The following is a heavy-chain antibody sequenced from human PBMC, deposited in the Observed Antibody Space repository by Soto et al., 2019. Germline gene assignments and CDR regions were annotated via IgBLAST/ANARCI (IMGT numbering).Heavy chain of an antibody. J-gene: IGHJ4*02. Sequence: QVQLQESGPGLVKPSETLSLTCTVSGGSISSYYWSWIRQPPGKGLEWIGYIYYSGSTNYNPSLKSRVTLSVDTSKNQFSLKLSSVTAADTAVYYCARGQRIAVAGYFDYWGQGTLVTVSS. V-gene: IGHV4-59*01. CDR1: GGSISSYY. CDR3: ARGQRIAVAGYFDY. CDR2: IYYSGST. D-gene: IGHD6-19*01.